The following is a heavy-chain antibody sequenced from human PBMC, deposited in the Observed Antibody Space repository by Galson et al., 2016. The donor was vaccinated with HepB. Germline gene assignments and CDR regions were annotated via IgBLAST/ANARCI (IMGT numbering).Heavy chain of an antibody. CDR1: GFTFNNFA. CDR2: ISYDGSNK. CDR3: AKDFEETGWYGKASDI. V-gene: IGHV3-30*18. Sequence: SLRLSCAASGFTFNNFAMHWVRQAPGKGLEWITVISYDGSNKYYADSVKGRFTISRDNSKNRFFLEMNSLRAEDTAVYYCAKDFEETGWYGKASDIWGQGTTVTVSS. D-gene: IGHD6-19*01. J-gene: IGHJ6*02.